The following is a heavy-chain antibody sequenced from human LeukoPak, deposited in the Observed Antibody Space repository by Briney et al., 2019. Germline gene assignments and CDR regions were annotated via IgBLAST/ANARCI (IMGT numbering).Heavy chain of an antibody. CDR1: GYTFTSYG. D-gene: IGHD3-3*01. CDR3: ARDYNDFWSGPHYFDY. CDR2: ISAYNGNT. Sequence: ASVKVSCKASGYTFTSYGISWVRQAPGQGLEWMGWISAYNGNTDYAQKFQGRVTMTTDTSTSTAYMELRTLRSDDTAVYYCARDYNDFWSGPHYFDYWGQGTLVTVSS. J-gene: IGHJ4*02. V-gene: IGHV1-18*01.